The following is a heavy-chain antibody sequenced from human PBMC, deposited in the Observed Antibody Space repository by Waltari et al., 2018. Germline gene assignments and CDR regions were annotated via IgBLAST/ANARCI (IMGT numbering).Heavy chain of an antibody. CDR1: GFTFSNYG. V-gene: IGHV3-30*02. CDR3: ASKRSGSIFYFDS. CDR2: TGYDGRYQ. J-gene: IGHJ4*02. D-gene: IGHD3-10*01. Sequence: QVQLVESGGGVVQPGGSLTLSCAASGFTFSNYGMHWVRQAPGKGLEGGDHTGYDGRYQYYADSVKGRFAISRDNSRYILYLQMNSLRPEDTAVYFCASKRSGSIFYFDSWGQGTLVTVSS.